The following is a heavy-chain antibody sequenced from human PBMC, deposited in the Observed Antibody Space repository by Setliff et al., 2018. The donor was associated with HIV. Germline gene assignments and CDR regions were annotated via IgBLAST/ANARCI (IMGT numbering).Heavy chain of an antibody. CDR1: GGSISSGAYY. V-gene: IGHV4-31*03. J-gene: IGHJ2*01. Sequence: SETLCLTCTVSGGSISSGAYYWSWIRQHPVKGLEWIGYIYYSGSTYYNPSLKSRVTISTDTSKNELSLKLRSVTAADTAVYYCARGPVGGDILTGYDYWYFDLWGRGTLVTVSS. D-gene: IGHD3-9*01. CDR3: ARGPVGGDILTGYDYWYFDL. CDR2: IYYSGST.